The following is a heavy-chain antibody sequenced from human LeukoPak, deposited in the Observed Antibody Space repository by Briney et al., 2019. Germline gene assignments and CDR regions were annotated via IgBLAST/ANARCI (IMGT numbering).Heavy chain of an antibody. J-gene: IGHJ6*02. D-gene: IGHD2-15*01. Sequence: SQTLSLTCALSGDSVSSNSAAWNWIRQSPSRGLEWLGRTYYRSKWYNDYAVSVKSRITINPDTSKNQFSLQLNSVTPEDTAVYYCAREEVVVVAATPHYYYYGMDVWGQGTTVTVSS. CDR3: AREEVVVVAATPHYYYYGMDV. CDR2: TYYRSKWYN. V-gene: IGHV6-1*01. CDR1: GDSVSSNSAA.